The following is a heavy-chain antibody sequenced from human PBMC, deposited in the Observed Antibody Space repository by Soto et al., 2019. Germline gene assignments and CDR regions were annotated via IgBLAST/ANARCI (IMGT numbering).Heavy chain of an antibody. J-gene: IGHJ4*02. CDR2: ISYDGSHK. V-gene: IGHV3-30*03. Sequence: VQLVESGGGVVQPGRYLRLSCVASGFLFDTYGMHWVRQTPGKGLEWVAIISYDGSHKEYADSVKGRFAISRDNSENTLYLQMNNLGVEDTALYYCATSASSDHWGQGTQVTVSS. CDR1: GFLFDTYG. D-gene: IGHD1-26*01. CDR3: ATSASSDH.